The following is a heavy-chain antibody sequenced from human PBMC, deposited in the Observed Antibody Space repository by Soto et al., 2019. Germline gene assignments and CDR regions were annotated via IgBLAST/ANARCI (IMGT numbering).Heavy chain of an antibody. CDR3: ARDTPLSDSGPHFDY. Sequence: PGGSLRLSCAASGFTFSSYAMSWFRQGPGEGLEWVSAISGSGGSTYYADSVKGRFTISRDNSKNTLYLQMNSLRAEDTAVYYSARDTPLSDSGPHFDYWGQGTLVTVSS. CDR2: ISGSGGST. CDR1: GFTFSSYA. V-gene: IGHV3-23*01. J-gene: IGHJ4*02. D-gene: IGHD3-10*01.